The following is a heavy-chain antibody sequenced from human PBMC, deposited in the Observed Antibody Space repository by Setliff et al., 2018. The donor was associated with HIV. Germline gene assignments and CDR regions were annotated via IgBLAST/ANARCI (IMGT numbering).Heavy chain of an antibody. CDR3: AKIPKFYEFLGGNNYFDY. V-gene: IGHV3-23*01. J-gene: IGHJ4*02. D-gene: IGHD3-3*01. CDR1: GFTFGRYA. Sequence: GGSLRLSCAASGFTFGRYAMGWVRQAPGKGLEWVSSIPGSGGSTYYADSVKGRFTISRDNSKNTLYLQMNSLRAEDTAVYYCAKIPKFYEFLGGNNYFDYWGQGSLVTVSS. CDR2: IPGSGGST.